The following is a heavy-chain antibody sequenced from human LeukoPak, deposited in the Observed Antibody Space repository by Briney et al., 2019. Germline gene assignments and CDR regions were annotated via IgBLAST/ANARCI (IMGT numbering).Heavy chain of an antibody. V-gene: IGHV1-8*01. CDR2: MNPNSGNT. CDR3: ARAPKVSEYYYYYYMDV. Sequence: GASVKVSCEASGYTFTSYDINWVRQATGQGLEWMGWMNPNSGNTGYAQKFQGRVTMTRNTSISTAYMELSSLRSEDTAVYYCARAPKVSEYYYYYYMDVWGKGTTVTVSS. D-gene: IGHD2-8*01. CDR1: GYTFTSYD. J-gene: IGHJ6*03.